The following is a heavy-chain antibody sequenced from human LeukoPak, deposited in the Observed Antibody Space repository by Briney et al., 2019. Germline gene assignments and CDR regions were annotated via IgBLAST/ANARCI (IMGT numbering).Heavy chain of an antibody. CDR2: ISGSGGST. D-gene: IGHD3-16*02. CDR1: GFTFSSYA. J-gene: IGHJ4*02. Sequence: GGSLRLSCAASGFTFSSYAMSWVRQAPGKGLEWVSAISGSGGSTYYADSVKGRFTISRDNSKNTLYLQMGSLRAEDMAVYYCARGAREYDYVWGSYRLDYWGQGTLVTVSS. CDR3: ARGAREYDYVWGSYRLDY. V-gene: IGHV3-23*01.